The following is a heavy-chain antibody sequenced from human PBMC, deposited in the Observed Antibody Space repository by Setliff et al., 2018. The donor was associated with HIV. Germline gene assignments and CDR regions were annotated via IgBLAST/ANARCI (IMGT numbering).Heavy chain of an antibody. J-gene: IGHJ6*03. V-gene: IGHV1-46*01. CDR1: GYIFRNHY. CDR3: ARAVSTLIREVTLNHFYYIDV. Sequence: ASVKVSCKASGYIFRNHYIHWVRQAPGKGLEWMAMINPEGGGTTNAQKFQGRITLASDTSTNTVYMELSSLTHEDTAIYFCARAVSTLIREVTLNHFYYIDVWGTGTTVTVSS. D-gene: IGHD3-10*01. CDR2: INPEGGGT.